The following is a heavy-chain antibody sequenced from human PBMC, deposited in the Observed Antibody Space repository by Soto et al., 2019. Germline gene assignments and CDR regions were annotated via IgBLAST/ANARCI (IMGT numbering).Heavy chain of an antibody. D-gene: IGHD3-9*01. V-gene: IGHV1-46*01. CDR1: GYAFTTFY. CDR3: ASGYYDSRYGMDV. Sequence: VQLVQSGAEVRKPGASVKVSCRASGYAFTTFYLHWVRQAPGQGLEWRGMANPGGHSATYAQTFAGRVSMTADIFTGTAYMEISSVTSEDTAVYYCASGYYDSRYGMDVWGQGTAVNVSS. J-gene: IGHJ6*02. CDR2: ANPGGHSA.